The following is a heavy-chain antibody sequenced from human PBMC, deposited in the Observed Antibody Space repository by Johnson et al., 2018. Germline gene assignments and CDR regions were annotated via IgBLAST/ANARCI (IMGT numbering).Heavy chain of an antibody. D-gene: IGHD7-27*01. CDR1: GFTFSSYW. J-gene: IGHJ6*02. CDR2: IKQDGSEK. V-gene: IGHV3-7*03. CDR3: ARDLGMRYYYYGMDV. Sequence: VQLVQSGGGLVQPGGSLRLSCAASGFTFSSYWMSWVRQAPGKGLEWVANIKQDGSEKYYVDSVKGRFTISRDNAKNSLYLQMNSLRAEDTAVYYCARDLGMRYYYYGMDVWGQGTTVTVSS.